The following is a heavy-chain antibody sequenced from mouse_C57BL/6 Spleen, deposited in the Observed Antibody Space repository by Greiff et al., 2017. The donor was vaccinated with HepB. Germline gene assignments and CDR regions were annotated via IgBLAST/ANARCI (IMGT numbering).Heavy chain of an antibody. Sequence: EVQLQQSGPELVKPGASVKISCKASGYTFTDYYMNWVKQSHGKSLEWIGDINPNNGGTSYNQKFKGKATLTVDKSSSTAYMELRSLTSEDSAVYYCARGDYYGSSYVYVSWFAYWGQGTLVTVSA. V-gene: IGHV1-26*01. CDR3: ARGDYYGSSYVYVSWFAY. D-gene: IGHD1-1*01. CDR1: GYTFTDYY. J-gene: IGHJ3*01. CDR2: INPNNGGT.